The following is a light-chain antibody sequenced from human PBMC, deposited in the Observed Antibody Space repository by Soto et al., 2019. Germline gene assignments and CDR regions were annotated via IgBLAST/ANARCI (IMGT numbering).Light chain of an antibody. V-gene: IGLV3-1*01. CDR1: NLGDKY. CDR3: QAWDSSTDV. Sequence: SSELTQPPSVSVSPGQTASITCSGDNLGDKYVCWYQQKPGQSPVLVIYEENKRPSGIPERFSGSSSGNTATLTISGTQAIDEADYYCQAWDSSTDVFGTGTKVTVL. CDR2: EEN. J-gene: IGLJ1*01.